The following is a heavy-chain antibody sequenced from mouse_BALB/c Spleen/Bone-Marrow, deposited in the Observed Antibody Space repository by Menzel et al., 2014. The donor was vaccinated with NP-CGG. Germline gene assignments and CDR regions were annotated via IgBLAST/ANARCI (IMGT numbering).Heavy chain of an antibody. D-gene: IGHD1-2*01. Sequence: EVKLMESGGGLVQPGGSLKLSCAASGFDFSRYWMSWVRQAPGKGLEWIGEINLDSSTINHTPSVKDKFIISRDNAKKAHIQQISKVRSEAAAHYCGANLEYNGYFAYWGQGTLVTVSA. CDR1: GFDFSRYW. CDR2: INLDSSTI. CDR3: ANLEYNGYFAY. J-gene: IGHJ3*01. V-gene: IGHV4-1*02.